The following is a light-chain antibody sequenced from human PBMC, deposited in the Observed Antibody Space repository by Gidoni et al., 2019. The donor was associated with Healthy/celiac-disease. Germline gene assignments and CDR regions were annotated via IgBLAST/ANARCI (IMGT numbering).Light chain of an antibody. CDR3: SSYTSSSTPSWV. Sequence: QSALTQPASVSGSPGQSITISCPGTSSDVGGYNYVSWYQQHPGKAPKLMIYEVSNRPSGVSNRFSGSKSGNTASLTISGLQAEDEADYYCSSYTSSSTPSWVFGGGTKLTVL. CDR1: SSDVGGYNY. CDR2: EVS. V-gene: IGLV2-14*01. J-gene: IGLJ3*02.